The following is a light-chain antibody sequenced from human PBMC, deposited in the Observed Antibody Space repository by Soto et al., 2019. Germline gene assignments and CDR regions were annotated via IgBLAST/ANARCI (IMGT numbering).Light chain of an antibody. J-gene: IGKJ1*01. CDR1: QSLLHRSGYYF. V-gene: IGKV2-28*01. Sequence: DIVVTQSPLSLPVTPGEPASISCRSSQSLLHRSGYYFLDWYLQKPGQSPQVLIYLGSTRASGVPDRFSGSGSGTDFTLEISRVEAEDVGVYYCMQSLQTRTFGQGTKVEIK. CDR2: LGS. CDR3: MQSLQTRT.